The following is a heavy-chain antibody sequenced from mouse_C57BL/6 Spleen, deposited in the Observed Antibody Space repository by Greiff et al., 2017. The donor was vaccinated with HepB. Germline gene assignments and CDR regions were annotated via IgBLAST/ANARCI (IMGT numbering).Heavy chain of an antibody. CDR1: GYTFTSYW. CDR3: ASRALDSSGPWFAY. V-gene: IGHV1-55*01. D-gene: IGHD3-2*02. J-gene: IGHJ3*01. CDR2: IDPGSGST. Sequence: QVQLQQPGAELVKPGASVKMSCKASGYTFTSYWITWVKQRPGQGLEWIGDIDPGSGSTNYNEKFKSKATLTVDTDYSNAYMQLSSRTSEDSAVYYCASRALDSSGPWFAYWGQGTLVTVSA.